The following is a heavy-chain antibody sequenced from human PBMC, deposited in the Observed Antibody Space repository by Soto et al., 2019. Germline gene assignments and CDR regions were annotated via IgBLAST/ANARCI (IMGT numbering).Heavy chain of an antibody. CDR1: GGSFRGYY. D-gene: IGHD5-12*01. V-gene: IGHV4-34*01. J-gene: IGHJ4*02. CDR3: ARGAKYIVAPTNYFAY. CDR2: INHSGST. Sequence: SRSCAVYGGSFRGYYWGWIRQPPGKGLEWIGEINHSGSTNYNPSLKSRVTISVDTSKNQFSLKLSSVTAADTAVYYCARGAKYIVAPTNYFAYWGQGTLVTVSS.